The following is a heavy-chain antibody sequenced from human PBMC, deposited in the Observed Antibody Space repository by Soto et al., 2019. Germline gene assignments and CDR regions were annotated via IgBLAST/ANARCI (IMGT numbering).Heavy chain of an antibody. J-gene: IGHJ6*02. V-gene: IGHV4-59*01. CDR1: GGSINTYY. D-gene: IGHD3-10*01. CDR3: AGGPYYFGLDV. Sequence: QVQLQESGPGLVKPSETLSLTCTASGGSINTYYWNWIRQSPGKGLEWIGYIYYTGSTKYHPSLESRVTISVDTSKKQFSLRLNSVTLADTAVYYCAGGPYYFGLDVWGQGTTVTVSS. CDR2: IYYTGST.